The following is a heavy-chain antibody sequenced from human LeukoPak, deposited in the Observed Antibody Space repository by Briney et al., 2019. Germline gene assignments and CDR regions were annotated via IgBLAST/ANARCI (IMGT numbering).Heavy chain of an antibody. J-gene: IGHJ4*02. Sequence: SETLSLTCTVSGGSVSSGSYYWSWIRQPPGTGLEWIGYIYYSGSTNYNPSLKSRVTISVDTSKNQFSLKLSSVTAAVTAVYYCARGGLGATFDYWGQGTLVTVSS. CDR1: GGSVSSGSYY. CDR3: ARGGLGATFDY. V-gene: IGHV4-61*01. CDR2: IYYSGST. D-gene: IGHD1-26*01.